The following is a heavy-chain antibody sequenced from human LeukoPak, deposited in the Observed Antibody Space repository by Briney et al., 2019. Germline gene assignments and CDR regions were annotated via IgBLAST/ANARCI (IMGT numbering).Heavy chain of an antibody. CDR1: GFTFSSYD. Sequence: GRSLRLSCAASGFTFSSYDMHWVRQAPGKGLEWVAVIWYDGSDKYYAESVKGLFTISRDNSKNTVYLQMNSLRAEDTAVYYCASRAHSSSSFGYWGQGTLVTVSS. CDR3: ASRAHSSSSFGY. V-gene: IGHV3-33*01. J-gene: IGHJ4*02. D-gene: IGHD6-13*01. CDR2: IWYDGSDK.